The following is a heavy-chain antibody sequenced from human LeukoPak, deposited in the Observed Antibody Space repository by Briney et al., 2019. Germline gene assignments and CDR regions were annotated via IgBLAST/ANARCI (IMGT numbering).Heavy chain of an antibody. D-gene: IGHD3-10*01. CDR1: GFTFDDYA. Sequence: GRSLRLSCAASGFTFDDYAMHWVRQAPGKGLEWVSGISWNSGSIGYADSVKGRFTISRDNAKNSLYLQMNSLRAEDTALYYCAKGGYASGSYYTYFDYWGQGALVTVSS. J-gene: IGHJ4*02. V-gene: IGHV3-9*01. CDR2: ISWNSGSI. CDR3: AKGGYASGSYYTYFDY.